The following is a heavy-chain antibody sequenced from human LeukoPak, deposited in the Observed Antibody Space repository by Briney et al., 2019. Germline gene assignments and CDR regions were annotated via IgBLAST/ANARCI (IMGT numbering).Heavy chain of an antibody. CDR2: IYTSGST. V-gene: IGHV4-4*09. D-gene: IGHD3-10*01. Sequence: SETLSLTCTVSGGSISSYYWSWIRQPPGKGLEWIGYIYTSGSTNYNPSLKSRVTISVDTSKNQFSLKLSSVTAADTAVYYCARQGGYYTAFYFLGQGTMVTVSS. CDR1: GGSISSYY. J-gene: IGHJ3*01. CDR3: ARQGGYYTAFYF.